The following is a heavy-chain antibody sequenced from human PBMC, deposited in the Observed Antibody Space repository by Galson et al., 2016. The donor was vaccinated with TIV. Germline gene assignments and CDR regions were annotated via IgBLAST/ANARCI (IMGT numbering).Heavy chain of an antibody. D-gene: IGHD2-21*02. V-gene: IGHV1-18*01. CDR1: GYKFLSYG. J-gene: IGHJ5*02. Sequence: SVKVSCKASGYKFLSYGISWVRQTPGQGLEWMGWINPDNRNTSYAQKFQGRLTMTTDTSTTTAYLELRRLTSDDTAVYFCARDVFLVKVTEYNWFDPWGQGTQVTVSS. CDR3: ARDVFLVKVTEYNWFDP. CDR2: INPDNRNT.